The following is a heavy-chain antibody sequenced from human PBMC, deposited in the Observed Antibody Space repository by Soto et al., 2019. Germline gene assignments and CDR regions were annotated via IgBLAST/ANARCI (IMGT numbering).Heavy chain of an antibody. J-gene: IGHJ4*02. D-gene: IGHD3-10*01. Sequence: GGFLRLSCAASGFTFSSYGMHWVRQAPGKGLEWVAVIWYDGSNKYYADSVKGRFTISRDNSKNTLYLQMNSLRAEDTAVYYCARELEYYGSGSQFPYFDYWGQGTLVTVSS. CDR1: GFTFSSYG. CDR3: ARELEYYGSGSQFPYFDY. V-gene: IGHV3-33*01. CDR2: IWYDGSNK.